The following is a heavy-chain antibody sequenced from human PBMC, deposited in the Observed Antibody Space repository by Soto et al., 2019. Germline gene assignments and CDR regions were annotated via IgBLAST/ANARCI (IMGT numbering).Heavy chain of an antibody. CDR3: ARGHGRFAH. CDR1: GGSVTGYY. Sequence: SETLSRAGDVSGGSVTGYYWSWIRQPPGKGLEWIGEINHSGFTNYNPSLTGRVTISLDTSKSQFSLKLSSLTAADTAFYFCARGHGRFAHWGQGTLVTVSS. J-gene: IGHJ4*02. CDR2: INHSGFT. V-gene: IGHV4-34*01.